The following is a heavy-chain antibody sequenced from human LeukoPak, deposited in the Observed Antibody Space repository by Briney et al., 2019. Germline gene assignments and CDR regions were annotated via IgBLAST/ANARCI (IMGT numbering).Heavy chain of an antibody. Sequence: ASVKVSCKASGYTFTSYYMHWARQAPGQGLEWMGIINPSGGSTSYAQKFQGRVTMTRDTSTSTVYMELSSLRSEDTAVYYCAREKITIFGVVHRRFDPWGQGTLVTVSS. CDR1: GYTFTSYY. D-gene: IGHD3-3*01. J-gene: IGHJ5*02. V-gene: IGHV1-46*01. CDR2: INPSGGST. CDR3: AREKITIFGVVHRRFDP.